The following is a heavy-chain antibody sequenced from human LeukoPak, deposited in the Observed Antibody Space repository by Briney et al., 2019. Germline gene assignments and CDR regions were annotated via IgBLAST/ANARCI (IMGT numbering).Heavy chain of an antibody. Sequence: GGSLRLSCAASGFTFSNAWMSWVRQAPGKGLEWVGRIKSKTDGGTTDYAAPVKGRFTISRDDSKNTLYLQMNSLKTEDTAVYYCTTGSQTYGDYDSGYWGQGTLVTVSS. CDR3: TTGSQTYGDYDSGY. D-gene: IGHD4-17*01. J-gene: IGHJ4*02. CDR1: GFTFSNAW. V-gene: IGHV3-15*01. CDR2: IKSKTDGGTT.